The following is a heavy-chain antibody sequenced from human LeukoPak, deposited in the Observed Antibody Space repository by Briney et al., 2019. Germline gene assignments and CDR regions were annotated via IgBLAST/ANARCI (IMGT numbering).Heavy chain of an antibody. CDR3: ARDPPDGSVSYESSP. Sequence: SVKVSCKASGGTFSSYAISWVRQAPGQGLEWMGGIIPIFGTANYAQKFQGRVTITADESTSTAYMELSSLRSEDTAVYYCARDPPDGSVSYESSPWGQGTLVTVSS. CDR1: GGTFSSYA. D-gene: IGHD3-10*01. CDR2: IIPIFGTA. V-gene: IGHV1-69*13. J-gene: IGHJ4*02.